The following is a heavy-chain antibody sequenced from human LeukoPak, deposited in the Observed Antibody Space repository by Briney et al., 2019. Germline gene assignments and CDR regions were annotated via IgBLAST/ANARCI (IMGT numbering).Heavy chain of an antibody. CDR3: SRAPTTMAYFDS. J-gene: IGHJ4*02. CDR2: IRNKANSYTT. Sequence: GGSLRPSCGASGFTFSDHYMHWVRQAPGKGLEWVGRIRNKANSYTTEYAASVKGRFTISRDDSKNSVYLQMNNLKIEDTAVYYCSRAPTTMAYFDSWGQGTLVTVSS. CDR1: GFTFSDHY. D-gene: IGHD5-18*01. V-gene: IGHV3-72*01.